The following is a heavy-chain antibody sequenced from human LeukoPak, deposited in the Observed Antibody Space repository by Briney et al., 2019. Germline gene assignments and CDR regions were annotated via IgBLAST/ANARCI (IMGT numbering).Heavy chain of an antibody. CDR2: MNPNSGNT. J-gene: IGHJ4*02. CDR1: GYTFTSYD. CDR3: ARGPPQRVAWYYYDSSGYYYD. V-gene: IGHV1-8*01. Sequence: ASVKVSCKASGYTFTSYDINWVRQATGQGLESMGWMNPNSGNTGYAQKFQGRVTMTRNTSISTAYMELSSLRSEDTAVYYCARGPPQRVAWYYYDSSGYYYDWGQGTLVTVSS. D-gene: IGHD3-22*01.